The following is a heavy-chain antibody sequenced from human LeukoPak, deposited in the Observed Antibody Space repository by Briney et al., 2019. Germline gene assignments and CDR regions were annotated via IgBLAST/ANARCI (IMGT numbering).Heavy chain of an antibody. Sequence: SVKVSCKASGDTFSNYAISWVRQAPGQGLEWMVGIIPIFGTAKYAQKFQGRVTITADTSTSTAYMELSSLRSEDTAVYYCARAGWLQYYYFDYWGQGTLVTVSS. CDR3: ARAGWLQYYYFDY. CDR1: GDTFSNYA. J-gene: IGHJ4*02. V-gene: IGHV1-69*06. CDR2: IIPIFGTA. D-gene: IGHD5-24*01.